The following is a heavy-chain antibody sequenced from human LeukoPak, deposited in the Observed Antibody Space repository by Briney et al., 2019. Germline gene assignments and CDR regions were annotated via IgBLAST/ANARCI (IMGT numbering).Heavy chain of an antibody. CDR1: GYSFTNYY. Sequence: ASVKVSCKASGYSFTNYYLHWVRQAPGQGLEWMGWISAYNGNTNYAQKLQGRVTMTTDASTSTAYMELRSLRSDDTAVYYCARGYYDILHGMDVWGQGTTVTVSS. CDR2: ISAYNGNT. J-gene: IGHJ6*02. D-gene: IGHD3-9*01. CDR3: ARGYYDILHGMDV. V-gene: IGHV1-18*04.